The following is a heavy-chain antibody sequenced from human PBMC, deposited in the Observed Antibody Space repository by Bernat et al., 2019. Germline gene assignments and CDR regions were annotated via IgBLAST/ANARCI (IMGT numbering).Heavy chain of an antibody. CDR3: ARIGTNGYYDY. D-gene: IGHD2-8*01. J-gene: IGHJ4*01. CDR1: GFTLSDYS. V-gene: IGHV3-64*02. CDR2: ISGGGGST. Sequence: EVQLVEFGEGLVQPGGSLRLSCAASGFTLSDYSMHWVRQAPGKGLEYVSAISGGGGSTYYADSVKGRFTISRDISKNTLYLEMGSLSAEDMAVYYCARIGTNGYYDYWGQGALVTVSS.